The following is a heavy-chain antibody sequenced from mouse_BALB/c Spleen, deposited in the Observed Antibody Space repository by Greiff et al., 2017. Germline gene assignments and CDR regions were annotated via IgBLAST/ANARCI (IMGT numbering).Heavy chain of an antibody. Sequence: DVKLVESGGDLVKPGGSLKLSCAASGFTFSSYGMSWVRQTPDKRLEWVATISSGGSYTYYPDSVKGRFTISRDNAKNTLYLQMSSLKSEDTAMYYCARLGDKLDYGYDHVLHYWGQGTTLTVSS. D-gene: IGHD2-2*01. CDR3: ARLGDKLDYGYDHVLHY. J-gene: IGHJ2*01. CDR2: ISSGGSYT. CDR1: GFTFSSYG. V-gene: IGHV5-6*02.